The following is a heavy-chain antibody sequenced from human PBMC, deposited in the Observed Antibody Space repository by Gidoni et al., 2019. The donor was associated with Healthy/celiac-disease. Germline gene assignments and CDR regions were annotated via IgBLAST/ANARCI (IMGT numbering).Heavy chain of an antibody. CDR1: GGSISSGGYY. CDR2: IYSSGST. CDR3: ARVEKGFGELFLDY. D-gene: IGHD3-10*01. V-gene: IGHV4-31*01. J-gene: IGHJ4*02. Sequence: QVQLQESGPGLVKPSPTLSLTCTVHGGSISSGGYYWSWIRQHPGKGLEWSGYIYSSGSTYYNPSLKSLVTISVDTSKNQFSLKLSSVTAADTAVYYCARVEKGFGELFLDYWGQGTLVTVSS.